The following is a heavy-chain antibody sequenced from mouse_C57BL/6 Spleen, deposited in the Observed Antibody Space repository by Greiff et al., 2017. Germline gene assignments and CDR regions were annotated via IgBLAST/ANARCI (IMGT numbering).Heavy chain of an antibody. CDR1: GFTFSDYY. Sequence: EVQLVESEGGLVQPGSSMKLSCTASGFTFSDYYMAWVRQVPEKGLEWAANINYDGSSTYYLDSLKSRFIISRDNAKNILYLQMSSLKSEDTATYYCARDRWLRGYFDVWGTGTTVTVSS. V-gene: IGHV5-16*01. CDR2: INYDGSST. J-gene: IGHJ1*03. D-gene: IGHD2-2*01. CDR3: ARDRWLRGYFDV.